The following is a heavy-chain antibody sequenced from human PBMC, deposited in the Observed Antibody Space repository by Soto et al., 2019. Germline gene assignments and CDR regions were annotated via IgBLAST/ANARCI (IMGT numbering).Heavy chain of an antibody. D-gene: IGHD5-12*01. V-gene: IGHV5-51*01. J-gene: IGHJ4*02. CDR3: ARRGRDGYNPKDFDY. Sequence: EVQLVPSGAEVKKPGESLKISCKGSGYSFISYWIGWVRQMPGKGLEWMGIIYPGDSDTRYSPSFQGQVTISADKSISTAYLQWSSLKASDTAMYYCARRGRDGYNPKDFDYWGQGTLVTVSS. CDR2: IYPGDSDT. CDR1: GYSFISYW.